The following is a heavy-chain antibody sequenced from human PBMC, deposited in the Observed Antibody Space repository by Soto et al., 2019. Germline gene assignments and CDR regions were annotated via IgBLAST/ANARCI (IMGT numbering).Heavy chain of an antibody. CDR3: ARDQTIFGVATATYYYYYYGMDV. V-gene: IGHV1-46*01. D-gene: IGHD3-3*01. Sequence: GASVKVSCKASGYTFTSYYMHWVRQAPGQGLEWMGIINPSGGSTSYAQKFQGRVTMTRDTSTSTVYMELSSLRSEDTAVYYCARDQTIFGVATATYYYYYYGMDVWGQGTTVTVSS. CDR1: GYTFTSYY. J-gene: IGHJ6*02. CDR2: INPSGGST.